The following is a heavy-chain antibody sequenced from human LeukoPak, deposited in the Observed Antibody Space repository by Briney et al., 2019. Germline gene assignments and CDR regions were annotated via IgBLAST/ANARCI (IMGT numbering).Heavy chain of an antibody. CDR1: GYTFTGYY. CDR3: ARTIPKYYYDSSGWFDY. CDR2: INPNSGGT. V-gene: IGHV1-2*02. J-gene: IGHJ4*02. D-gene: IGHD3-22*01. Sequence: LEASVTVSCKASGYTFTGYYMHWVRQAPGQGLEWMGWINPNSGGTNYAQKFQGRVTMTRDTSISTAYMELSRLRSDDTAVYYCARTIPKYYYDSSGWFDYWGQGTLVTVSS.